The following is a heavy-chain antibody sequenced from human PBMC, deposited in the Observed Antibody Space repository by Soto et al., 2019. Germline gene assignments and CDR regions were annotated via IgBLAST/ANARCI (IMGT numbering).Heavy chain of an antibody. CDR2: IWYDGSNR. V-gene: IGHV3-33*01. CDR3: ARWRLYDSSAIGY. J-gene: IGHJ4*02. CDR1: GFTFSSYG. Sequence: PGGSLRLSCAASGFTFSSYGMHWFRQAPGKGLEWVAVIWYDGSNRYYADSVKGRFTISRDNSKNTLYLQMNSLRAEDTAVYYCARWRLYDSSAIGYWGQGTLVTVS. D-gene: IGHD3-22*01.